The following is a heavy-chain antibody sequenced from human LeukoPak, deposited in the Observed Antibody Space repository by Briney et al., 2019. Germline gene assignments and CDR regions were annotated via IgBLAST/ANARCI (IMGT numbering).Heavy chain of an antibody. J-gene: IGHJ4*02. CDR3: ARDRLYDILTGYWLGSFDY. V-gene: IGHV4-34*01. CDR2: IYYSGST. D-gene: IGHD3-9*01. Sequence: PSETLSLTCAVYGGSFSGYYWSWIRQPPGKGLEWIGSIYYSGSTYYNPSLKSRVTISVDTSKNQFSLKLSSVTAADTAVYYCARDRLYDILTGYWLGSFDYWGQGTLVTVSS. CDR1: GGSFSGYY.